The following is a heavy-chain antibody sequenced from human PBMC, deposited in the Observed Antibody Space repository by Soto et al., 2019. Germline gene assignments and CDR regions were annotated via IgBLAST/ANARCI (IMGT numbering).Heavy chain of an antibody. CDR1: GYTFTSYD. CDR3: ARAGSSGWYYYYGMDV. Sequence: ASVKVSCKASGYTFTSYDINWVRQATGQGLEWMGWMNPNSGNTGYAQKFQGRVTMTRNTSISTAYMELSSLRSEDTAVYYCARAGSSGWYYYYGMDVWGQGTTVTVSS. J-gene: IGHJ6*02. V-gene: IGHV1-8*01. D-gene: IGHD6-19*01. CDR2: MNPNSGNT.